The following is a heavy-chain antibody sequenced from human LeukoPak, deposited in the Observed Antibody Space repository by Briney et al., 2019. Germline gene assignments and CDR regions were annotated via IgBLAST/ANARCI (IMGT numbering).Heavy chain of an antibody. CDR3: ARLGLDYYDSSGYYYNWFDP. V-gene: IGHV4-59*08. Sequence: SETLSLTCTVSGGSISSYYWSWIRQPPGKGLEWIGYIYYSGSTYYNPSLKSRVTISVDTSKNQFSLKLSSVTAADTAVYYCARLGLDYYDSSGYYYNWFDPWGQGTLVTVSS. CDR1: GGSISSYY. D-gene: IGHD3-22*01. CDR2: IYYSGST. J-gene: IGHJ5*02.